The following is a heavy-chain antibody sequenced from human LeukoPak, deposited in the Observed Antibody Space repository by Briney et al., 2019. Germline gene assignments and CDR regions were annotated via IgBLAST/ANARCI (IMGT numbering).Heavy chain of an antibody. CDR2: INPNSGGT. D-gene: IGHD2-2*03. V-gene: IGHV1-2*02. Sequence: ASVKVSCKASGYTFTGYYMHWVRQAPGQGLEWMGWINPNSGGTNYAQNFQGRVTMTRDTSISTAYMELSRLRSDDTAVYYCARIFHLDIVVVPAATPFDYWGQGTLVTVSS. CDR3: ARIFHLDIVVVPAATPFDY. CDR1: GYTFTGYY. J-gene: IGHJ4*02.